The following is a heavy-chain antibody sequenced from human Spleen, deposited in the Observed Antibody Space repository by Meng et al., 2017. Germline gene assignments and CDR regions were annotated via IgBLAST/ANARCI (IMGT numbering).Heavy chain of an antibody. CDR1: GGSFSDYS. V-gene: IGHV4-34*01. J-gene: IGHJ4*02. CDR3: ARGPTTMAHDFDY. D-gene: IGHD4-11*01. CDR2: INHSGST. Sequence: QLQPWGAGLLKPSETLSLTCVVSGGSFSDYSLSWIRQPPGKGLEWIGEINHSGSTNYNPSLESRATISVDTSQNNLSLKLSSVTAADSAVYYCARGPTTMAHDFDYWGQGTLVTVPS.